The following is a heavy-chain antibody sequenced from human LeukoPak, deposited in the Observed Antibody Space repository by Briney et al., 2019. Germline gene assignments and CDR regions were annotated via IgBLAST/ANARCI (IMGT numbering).Heavy chain of an antibody. CDR3: ARGGIIGKSYYYYYMDV. CDR1: GFILSSYS. V-gene: IGHV3-21*01. D-gene: IGHD3-10*01. J-gene: IGHJ6*03. Sequence: GGSLRLSCAGSGFILSSYSMKWVRQAPGKGLEGVSSTSSSRSDIYYADSVKGRFTISRDDAKNSLHLQMNRLRAEDTAIYYCARGGIIGKSYYYYYMDVWGKGTTVTVSS. CDR2: TSSSRSDI.